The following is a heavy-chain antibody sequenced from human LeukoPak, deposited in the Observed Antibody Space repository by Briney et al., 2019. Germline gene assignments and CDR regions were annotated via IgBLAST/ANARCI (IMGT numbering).Heavy chain of an antibody. CDR3: ARPNSSS. D-gene: IGHD6-13*01. Sequence: PSETLSLTCTVSGGSISSSMYYWGWIRQPPGKGLEWIGSIYYSGSTYYNPSLKSRVTISVDTSKNQFSLKLSSVTAADTAVYYFARPNSSSCGQGNLVTVSS. CDR1: GGSISSSMYY. CDR2: IYYSGST. J-gene: IGHJ4*02. V-gene: IGHV4-39*01.